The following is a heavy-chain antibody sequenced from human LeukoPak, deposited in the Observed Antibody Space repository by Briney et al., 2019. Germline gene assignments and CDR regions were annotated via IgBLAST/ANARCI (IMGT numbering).Heavy chain of an antibody. Sequence: SVKVSCNASGFSFSSSAMQWVRQARGQRLEWIGWIGIDRGNTNYAQEFQGRVTITRDMSTSTAYMELSSLRSEDTAVYYCAAGVYRGGECCHFDYWGQGTLVTVSS. D-gene: IGHD2-21*01. CDR1: GFSFSSSA. J-gene: IGHJ4*02. V-gene: IGHV1-58*02. CDR3: AAGVYRGGECCHFDY. CDR2: IGIDRGNT.